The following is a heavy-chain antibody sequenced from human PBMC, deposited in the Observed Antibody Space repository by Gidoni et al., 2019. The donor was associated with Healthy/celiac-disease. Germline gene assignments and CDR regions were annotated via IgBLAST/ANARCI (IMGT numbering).Heavy chain of an antibody. Sequence: QVQLQQWGAGLLKPSETLSLTCAVYGGSFSGYYWSWIRQPPGKGLEWIGEINHSGSTHYNPSLKSRVTISVDTSKNQFSLKLSSVTAADTAVYYCARGRRYSSSFDYWGQGTLVTVSS. D-gene: IGHD6-13*01. CDR3: ARGRRYSSSFDY. CDR2: INHSGST. V-gene: IGHV4-34*01. CDR1: GGSFSGYY. J-gene: IGHJ4*02.